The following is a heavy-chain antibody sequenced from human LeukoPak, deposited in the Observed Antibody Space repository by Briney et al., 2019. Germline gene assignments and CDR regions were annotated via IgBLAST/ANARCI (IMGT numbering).Heavy chain of an antibody. J-gene: IGHJ5*02. Sequence: KSSETLPLTCTVSGGSISSYYWSWIRQPAGKGLEWIGRIYTSGSTNYNPSLKSRVTMSVDTSKNQFSLKLSSVTAADTAVYYCARDTESRGGRAFAPWGQGTLVTVSS. CDR1: GGSISSYY. CDR3: ARDTESRGGRAFAP. D-gene: IGHD1-26*01. CDR2: IYTSGST. V-gene: IGHV4-4*07.